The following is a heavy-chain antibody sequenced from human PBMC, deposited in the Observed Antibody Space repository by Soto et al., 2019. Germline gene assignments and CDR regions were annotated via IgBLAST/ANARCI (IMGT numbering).Heavy chain of an antibody. CDR2: INHSGST. CDR1: GGSFSCYY. CDR3: ASGLAGGTEEFDY. Sequence: PSETLSLTCAVYGGSFSCYYWSWIRQPPGKGLEWIGEINHSGSTNYNPSLKSRVTISVDTSKNQFSLKLSSVTAADTAVYYCASGLAGGTEEFDYWGQGTLVTVSS. J-gene: IGHJ4*02. D-gene: IGHD3-16*01. V-gene: IGHV4-34*01.